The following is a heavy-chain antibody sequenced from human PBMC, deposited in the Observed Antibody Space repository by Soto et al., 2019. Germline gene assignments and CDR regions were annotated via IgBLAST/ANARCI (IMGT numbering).Heavy chain of an antibody. CDR2: IIPLFETT. CDR3: VRDITTGYYGMEV. V-gene: IGHV1-69*06. J-gene: IGHJ6*02. CDR1: GGAFSRYD. Sequence: QVQLVQSGAEVKKPGSSVKVSCKVSGGAFSRYDISWVRQAPGQGLEWMGGIIPLFETTNYAQKFQGRVTITADKSTSTAYMELSRLRSEDTAVYYCVRDITTGYYGMEVWGQGTTVTVSS. D-gene: IGHD4-4*01.